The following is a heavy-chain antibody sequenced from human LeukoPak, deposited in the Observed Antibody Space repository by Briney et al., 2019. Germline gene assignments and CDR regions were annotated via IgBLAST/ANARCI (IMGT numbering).Heavy chain of an antibody. Sequence: PSETLSLTCTVSGGSISSYYWSWIRQPPGKGLEWIGYIYYSGSTNYSPSLKSRITISVDTSKNQFSLRLNSVTAADTAVYYCAREWSSGYFDYWGQGTLVTVSS. CDR3: AREWSSGYFDY. CDR1: GGSISSYY. V-gene: IGHV4-59*01. J-gene: IGHJ4*02. D-gene: IGHD6-19*01. CDR2: IYYSGST.